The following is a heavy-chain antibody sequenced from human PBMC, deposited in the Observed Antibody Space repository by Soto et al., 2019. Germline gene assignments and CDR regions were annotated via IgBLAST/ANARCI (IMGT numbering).Heavy chain of an antibody. CDR2: IYYSGST. CDR1: GGSISSSSYY. V-gene: IGHV4-39*01. D-gene: IGHD6-19*01. CDR3: ARPPPAVAGTGAFDI. Sequence: QLQLQESGPGLVKPSETLSLTCTVSGGSISSSSYYWGWIRQPPGKGLGWIGSIYYSGSTYYNPSPQSRVTVSVDTSKNQFSLKLSSVTAADTAVYYCARPPPAVAGTGAFDIWGQGTMVTVSS. J-gene: IGHJ3*02.